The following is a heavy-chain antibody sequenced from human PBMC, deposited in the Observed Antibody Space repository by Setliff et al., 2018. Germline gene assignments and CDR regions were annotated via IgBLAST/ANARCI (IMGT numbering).Heavy chain of an antibody. CDR1: GGSISSYY. CDR2: IYYSGST. V-gene: IGHV4-59*08. D-gene: IGHD3-22*01. J-gene: IGHJ3*02. Sequence: SETLSLTCTVSGGSISSYYWSWIRQPPGKGLEWIGYIYYSGSTNYNPSLKSRVTISVDTSKNQFSLKLSSVTAADTAVYYCARHGSIGYDSSGYYYDAFDIWGQGTMVTV. CDR3: ARHGSIGYDSSGYYYDAFDI.